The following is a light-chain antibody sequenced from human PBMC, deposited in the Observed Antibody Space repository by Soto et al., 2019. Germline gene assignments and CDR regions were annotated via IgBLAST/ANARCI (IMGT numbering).Light chain of an antibody. Sequence: DIPMTQSPSSLSASVGDRVTISCQASQDISNSLNWYQQKPGKAPKLLIYDASNLETGVPSRFSGGGSGPAFTFTISRRRPEDIATYYCQHCYSIPLTFGQGTRLEIK. CDR1: QDISNS. V-gene: IGKV1-33*01. CDR2: DAS. CDR3: QHCYSIPLT. J-gene: IGKJ5*01.